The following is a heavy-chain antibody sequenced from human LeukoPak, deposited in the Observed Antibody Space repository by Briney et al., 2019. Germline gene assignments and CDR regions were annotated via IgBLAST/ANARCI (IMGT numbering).Heavy chain of an antibody. CDR1: GYTFAKYA. J-gene: IGHJ6*02. D-gene: IGHD2-2*01. CDR2: INASNGNT. V-gene: IGHV1-3*01. Sequence: ASVKVSCKASGYTFAKYAIHWVRQAPGQGLEWMGWINASNGNTRYSQKFQGGVTITRDTSASTAYMELSSLRSEDTAVYYCARSILVVPVASHYNYGVDVWGQGTTVTVSS. CDR3: ARSILVVPVASHYNYGVDV.